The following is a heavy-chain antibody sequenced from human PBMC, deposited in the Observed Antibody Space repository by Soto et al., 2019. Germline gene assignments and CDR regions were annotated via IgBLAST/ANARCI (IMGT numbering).Heavy chain of an antibody. V-gene: IGHV3-23*01. J-gene: IGHJ4*02. D-gene: IGHD3-16*02. Sequence: EVQLLESGGGLVQPGGSLRLSCAASGFTFSSYAMSWVRQAPGRGLEWVSAISGSGGSTYYADSVKGRFTISRDNSENTLYLQMNSLRAEDMAVYYCGKEVGARRFGELSGFDYWGQGTLVTVSS. CDR1: GFTFSSYA. CDR3: GKEVGARRFGELSGFDY. CDR2: ISGSGGST.